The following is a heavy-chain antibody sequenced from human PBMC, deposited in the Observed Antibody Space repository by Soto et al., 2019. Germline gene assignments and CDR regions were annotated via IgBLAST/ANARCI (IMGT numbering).Heavy chain of an antibody. V-gene: IGHV1-18*01. J-gene: IGHJ4*02. D-gene: IGHD6-13*01. CDR1: GYTFTSYG. CDR2: ISAYNGNT. Sequence: GASVKVSCKASGYTFTSYGISWVRQAPGQGLEWMGWISAYNGNTNYAQKLQGRVTMTTDTSTSTAYMEPRSLRSDDTAVYYCARVDDGAAGNIVSVKYSSSWPFDYWGQGTLVTVSS. CDR3: ARVDDGAAGNIVSVKYSSSWPFDY.